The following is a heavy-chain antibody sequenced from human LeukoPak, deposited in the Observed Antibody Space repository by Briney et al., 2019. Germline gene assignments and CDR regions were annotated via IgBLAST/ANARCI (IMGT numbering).Heavy chain of an antibody. Sequence: GASVKVSCKASGGTFSSYVISWVRQAPGQGLEWMGGIIPIFGTANYAQKFQGRVTITADESTSTAYMELSSLRSEDTAVYYCARDTGTALQQPYNWFDPWGQGTLVTVSS. CDR1: GGTFSSYV. D-gene: IGHD1-14*01. CDR2: IIPIFGTA. J-gene: IGHJ5*02. CDR3: ARDTGTALQQPYNWFDP. V-gene: IGHV1-69*13.